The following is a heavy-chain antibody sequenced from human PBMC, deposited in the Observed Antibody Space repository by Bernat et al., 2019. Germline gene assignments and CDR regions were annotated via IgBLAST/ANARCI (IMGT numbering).Heavy chain of an antibody. CDR2: ISSSSSYI. J-gene: IGHJ4*02. CDR1: GFTFSSYS. V-gene: IGHV3-21*01. D-gene: IGHD3-10*01. CDR3: ASDRDWDMVRGVHEDIFDY. Sequence: EVQLVESGGGLVKPGGSLRLSCAASGFTFSSYSMNWVRQAPGKGLEWVSSISSSSSYIYYADSVKGRFTISRDNAKNSLYLQMNSLRAEDTAVYYCASDRDWDMVRGVHEDIFDYWGQGTLVTVSS.